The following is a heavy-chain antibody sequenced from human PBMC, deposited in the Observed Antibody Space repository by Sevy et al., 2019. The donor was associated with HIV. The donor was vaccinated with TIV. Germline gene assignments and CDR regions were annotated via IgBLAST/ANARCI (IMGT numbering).Heavy chain of an antibody. Sequence: GGSLRLSCVASGFTFSSYSMNWVRQAPGKGLEWVSSISSSSSYIYYADSVKGRFTISRDNAKNSLYLQMNSLRAEDTAVYYCARKYSSSWFGYFDYWGQGTLVTVSS. V-gene: IGHV3-21*01. CDR1: GFTFSSYS. J-gene: IGHJ4*02. CDR3: ARKYSSSWFGYFDY. CDR2: ISSSSSYI. D-gene: IGHD6-13*01.